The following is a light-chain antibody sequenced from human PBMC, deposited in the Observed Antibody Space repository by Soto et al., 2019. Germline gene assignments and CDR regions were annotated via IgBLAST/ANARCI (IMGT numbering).Light chain of an antibody. J-gene: IGKJ4*01. Sequence: DIQMTQSPSSLSASVGDKVTITCRSSQPINKFLNWFQHKPGEAPKRLIYGASILQDGVPSRFSGSVSGTDYTLTISGLQTEDFATYFCHQSYSVPLTFGGGTKVAI. CDR1: QPINKF. CDR3: HQSYSVPLT. V-gene: IGKV1-39*01. CDR2: GAS.